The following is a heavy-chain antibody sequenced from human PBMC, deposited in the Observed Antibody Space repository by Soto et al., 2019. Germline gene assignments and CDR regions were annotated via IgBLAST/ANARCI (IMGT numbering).Heavy chain of an antibody. CDR3: RRDGALGETAVVDF. D-gene: IGHD3-16*01. J-gene: IGHJ4*02. V-gene: IGHV3-33*01. Sequence: QVQLVESGGGVVQPGKSLRLSCAASGFTFSTYGMHWVRQAPGKGLEWVAVIWYDGSNKYHGDSLKGRFTISRDNSKNTLYLQITNLRSEDTAVYYCRRDGALGETAVVDFWGQGTLVTVSS. CDR2: IWYDGSNK. CDR1: GFTFSTYG.